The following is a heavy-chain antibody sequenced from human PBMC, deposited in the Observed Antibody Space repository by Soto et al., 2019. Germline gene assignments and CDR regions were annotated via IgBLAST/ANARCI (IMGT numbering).Heavy chain of an antibody. CDR3: ARGGYDTSGQTFIGWGPDC. D-gene: IGHD3-22*01. J-gene: IGHJ4*02. CDR1: GVSITSGSYY. Sequence: HVQLQESGPGPVTPSQTLSLSCTVSGVSITSGSYYWTWVRQSPGKVLEWIGSRYYSGNTYYNPSLNRRASISVDTSKTQFFLKLTSVTAADTAVYFCARGGYDTSGQTFIGWGPDCWGQGTLVTVSS. V-gene: IGHV4-30-4*01. CDR2: RYYSGNT.